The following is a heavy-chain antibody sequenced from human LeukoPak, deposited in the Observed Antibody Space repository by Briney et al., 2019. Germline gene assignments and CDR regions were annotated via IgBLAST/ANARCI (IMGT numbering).Heavy chain of an antibody. CDR1: GGSISSSNYY. CDR3: ARVLGYCSGGSCSGWFDP. V-gene: IGHV4-39*07. CDR2: VYYSGNT. D-gene: IGHD2-15*01. J-gene: IGHJ5*02. Sequence: SETLSLTCTVSGGSISSSNYYWGWIRQPPGKGLDWIGSVYYSGNTYYNPSVKSRVTISVDTSKNQFSLKLSSVTAADTAVYYCARVLGYCSGGSCSGWFDPWGQGTLVTVSS.